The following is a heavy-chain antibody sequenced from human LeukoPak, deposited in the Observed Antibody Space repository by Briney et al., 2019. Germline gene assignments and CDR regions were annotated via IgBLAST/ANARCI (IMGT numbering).Heavy chain of an antibody. CDR1: GFTFSSYS. D-gene: IGHD6-13*01. J-gene: IGHJ4*02. Sequence: GGSLRLSCAASGFTFSSYSMNWVRQAPGKGLEWVSSISSSSSYIYYADSVKGRFTISRDNAKNSLYLQMNSLRAEDTAVYYCARDAEEQLVTGYWGQGTLVTVSS. CDR2: ISSSSSYI. CDR3: ARDAEEQLVTGY. V-gene: IGHV3-21*01.